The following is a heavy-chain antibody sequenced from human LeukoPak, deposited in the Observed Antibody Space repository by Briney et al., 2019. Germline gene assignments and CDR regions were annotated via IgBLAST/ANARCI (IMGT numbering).Heavy chain of an antibody. CDR1: GGSISSGSYY. J-gene: IGHJ4*02. CDR3: ARDQGYCSGGSCYREYYFDY. CDR2: IYTSGST. D-gene: IGHD2-15*01. Sequence: SETLSLTCTVSGGSISSGSYYWSWIRQPAGKGLEWIGRIYTSGSTNYNPSLKSRVTISVDTSKNQFSLKLTSVTAADTAVYYCARDQGYCSGGSCYREYYFDYWGQGTLVTVSS. V-gene: IGHV4-61*02.